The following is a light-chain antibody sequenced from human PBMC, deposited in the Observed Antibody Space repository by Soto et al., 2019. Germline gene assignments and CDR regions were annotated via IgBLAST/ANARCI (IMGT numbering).Light chain of an antibody. V-gene: IGKV3-11*01. CDR1: QNVSSY. J-gene: IGKJ4*01. Sequence: EIVLRQSPATLSLSPGERATLSCRTSQNVSSYLAWYQQKRGQAPRLLISDTSNRATGIPARFSGSGSGTDFTLTISSLEPEDFAVYYCQQRSNWPPKVTFGGGTKVEIK. CDR3: QQRSNWPPKVT. CDR2: DTS.